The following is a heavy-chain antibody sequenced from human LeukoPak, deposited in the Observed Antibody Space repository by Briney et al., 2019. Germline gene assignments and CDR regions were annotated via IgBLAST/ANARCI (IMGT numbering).Heavy chain of an antibody. D-gene: IGHD3-9*01. CDR2: IYTSGST. Sequence: SETLSLTCTVSGGSISSYYWSWIRQPAGKGLEWIGRIYTSGSTNYNPSLKSRVTMSVDTSKDQFSLKLSSVTAADTAVYYCARDFYDILTGSWDWFDPWGQGTLVTVSS. J-gene: IGHJ5*02. CDR1: GGSISSYY. V-gene: IGHV4-4*07. CDR3: ARDFYDILTGSWDWFDP.